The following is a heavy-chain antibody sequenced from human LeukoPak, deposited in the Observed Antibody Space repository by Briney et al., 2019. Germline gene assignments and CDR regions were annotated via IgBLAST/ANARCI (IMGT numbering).Heavy chain of an antibody. D-gene: IGHD6-13*01. V-gene: IGHV3-30-3*01. J-gene: IGHJ4*02. Sequence: GLSLTLSCAASGFTFSSSAMHWVRQAPGKGLEWVAIISYDGSNKYCADSVKGRFTISRDNSRNTLYLQMNSLRAEDTAVYYCARDRSSRWYYFDFDYWGQGTLVTVSS. CDR3: ARDRSSRWYYFDFDY. CDR2: ISYDGSNK. CDR1: GFTFSSSA.